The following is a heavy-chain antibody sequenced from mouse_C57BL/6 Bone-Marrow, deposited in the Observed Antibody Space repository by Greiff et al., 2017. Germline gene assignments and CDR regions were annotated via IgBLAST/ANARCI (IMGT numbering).Heavy chain of an antibody. CDR1: GYTFTSYW. Sequence: QVQLQQPGAELVKPGASVKLSCKASGYTFTSYWMHWVKQRPGQGLERIGMIHPNSGSTNYNEKFKSKATLTVDKSSSTAYMQLSSLTSEDSAVYYCARPSLSWFAYWGQGTLVTVSA. D-gene: IGHD6-1*01. J-gene: IGHJ3*01. V-gene: IGHV1-64*01. CDR2: IHPNSGST. CDR3: ARPSLSWFAY.